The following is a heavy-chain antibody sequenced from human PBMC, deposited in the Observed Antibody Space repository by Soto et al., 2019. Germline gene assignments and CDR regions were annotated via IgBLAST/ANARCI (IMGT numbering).Heavy chain of an antibody. CDR3: ARGSNFWSGYYYWFDP. CDR2: IIPIFGTA. J-gene: IGHJ5*02. CDR1: GGTFSSYA. V-gene: IGHV1-69*13. D-gene: IGHD3-3*01. Sequence: GASVKVSCKASGGTFSSYAISWVRQAPGQGLEWMGGIIPIFGTANYAQKFQGRVTITADESTSTAYMELSSLRSEDTAVYYCARGSNFWSGYYYWFDPWGQGTLVTVSS.